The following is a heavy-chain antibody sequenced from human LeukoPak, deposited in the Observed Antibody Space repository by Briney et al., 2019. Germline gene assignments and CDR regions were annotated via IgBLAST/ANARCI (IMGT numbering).Heavy chain of an antibody. V-gene: IGHV4-30-4*07. J-gene: IGHJ5*02. Sequence: SETLSLTCAASGGSISSGGYSWSWIRQPPGKGLEWIGYIYYSGSTYYNPSLKSRVTISVDTSKNQFSLKLSSVTAADMAVYYCARGGSWFDPWGQGTLVTVSS. CDR1: GGSISSGGYS. CDR2: IYYSGST. CDR3: ARGGSWFDP.